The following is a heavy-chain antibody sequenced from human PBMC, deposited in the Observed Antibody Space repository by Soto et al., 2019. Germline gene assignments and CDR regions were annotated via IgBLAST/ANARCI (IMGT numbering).Heavy chain of an antibody. Sequence: GASVKVSCKASGYTFTSYYMHWVRQAPGQGLEWMGIINPSGGSTSYAQKFQGRVTMTRDTSTSTVYMELSSLRSEDTAVYYCARDASLITIFGVVIIGHYYYGMDVWGQGTTVTAP. J-gene: IGHJ6*02. D-gene: IGHD3-3*01. CDR3: ARDASLITIFGVVIIGHYYYGMDV. V-gene: IGHV1-46*01. CDR1: GYTFTSYY. CDR2: INPSGGST.